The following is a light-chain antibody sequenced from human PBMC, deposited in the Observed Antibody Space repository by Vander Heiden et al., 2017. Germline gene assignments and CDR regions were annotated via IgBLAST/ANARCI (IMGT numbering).Light chain of an antibody. CDR1: QGVLYSSNNKNY. J-gene: IGKJ2*01. CDR3: QQYYITPYT. Sequence: DIVMTQSPDSLAVSLGERATINCKSSQGVLYSSNNKNYLAWYQQQPGQPPKLLIYWASLRESGVPDRFSGSGSGTDFTLSISSLQAEDVAVYYCQQYYITPYTFGQGTKLEIK. CDR2: WAS. V-gene: IGKV4-1*01.